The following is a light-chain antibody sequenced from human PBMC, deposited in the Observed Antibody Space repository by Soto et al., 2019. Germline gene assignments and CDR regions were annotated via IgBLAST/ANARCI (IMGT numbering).Light chain of an antibody. V-gene: IGKV1-17*01. J-gene: IGKJ4*01. CDR3: LQHNSYPLT. CDR2: GAS. CDR1: QGIRKD. Sequence: DIQMTQSPSSLSASVGDSVTITCLASQGIRKDLCRYQQRPGKASKRLIFGASSLQSGVPSRFSGSASETEFTRTISSLKSEDFAAYFCLQHNSYPLTFGGGTKGELK.